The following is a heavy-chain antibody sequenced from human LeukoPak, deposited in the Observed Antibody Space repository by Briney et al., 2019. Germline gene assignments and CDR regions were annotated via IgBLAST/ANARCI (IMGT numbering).Heavy chain of an antibody. CDR1: GGSISSSSYY. J-gene: IGHJ6*03. V-gene: IGHV3-66*01. CDR3: ARGLHHDRVFYYYYYMDV. Sequence: PSETLSLTCTVSGGSISSSSYYWGWIRQPPGKGLEWVSVIYSGGSTYYADSVKGRFTISRDNSKNTLYLQMNSLRAEDTAVYYCARGLHHDRVFYYYYYMDVWGKGTMVTISS. D-gene: IGHD1-14*01. CDR2: IYSGGST.